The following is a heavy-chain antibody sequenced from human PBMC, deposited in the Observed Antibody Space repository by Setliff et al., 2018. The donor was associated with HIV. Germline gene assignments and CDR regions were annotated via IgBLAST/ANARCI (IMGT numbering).Heavy chain of an antibody. D-gene: IGHD2-2*02. V-gene: IGHV1-46*01. CDR3: ARDNTAFDI. Sequence: ASVKVSCKASGYTYTSYYMHWVRQAPGQGLEWMGMVYPSDGSTSYAQKFQGRVTMTRDTSTSTIYMELNSLTSEDTAVYYCARDNTAFDIWGQGTMVTVSS. J-gene: IGHJ3*02. CDR2: VYPSDGST. CDR1: GYTYTSYY.